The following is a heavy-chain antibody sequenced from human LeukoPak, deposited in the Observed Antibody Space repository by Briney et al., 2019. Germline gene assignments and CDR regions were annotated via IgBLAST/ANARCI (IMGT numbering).Heavy chain of an antibody. J-gene: IGHJ4*02. CDR2: IKWDGSEI. CDR3: ARYSGNPASFEY. V-gene: IGHV3-7*01. D-gene: IGHD1-26*01. CDR1: GFILSSYW. Sequence: PGGSLRLSCAASGFILSSYWMSWVRQAPGKGLEWVANIKWDGSEIHYVDSVKGRFTISRDNAKNSLYLQMNSLRAEDTGVYYCARYSGNPASFEYWGQGARVTASS.